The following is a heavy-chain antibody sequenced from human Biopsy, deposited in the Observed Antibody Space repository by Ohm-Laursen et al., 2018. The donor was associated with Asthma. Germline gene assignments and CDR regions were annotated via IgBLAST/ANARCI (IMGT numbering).Heavy chain of an antibody. CDR2: ISYDGRNT. V-gene: IGHV3-30*04. CDR1: GFTFDNYT. J-gene: IGHJ6*02. D-gene: IGHD2-21*02. CDR3: ARGGLHYYEYFGMDV. Sequence: SLRLSCAASGFTFDNYTMHWVRQAPGKGLEWVTIISYDGRNTYYADSVEGRFTISRDNSKNTLFLQMSSLRPEDTAVYYCARGGLHYYEYFGMDVWGQGTTVTVSS.